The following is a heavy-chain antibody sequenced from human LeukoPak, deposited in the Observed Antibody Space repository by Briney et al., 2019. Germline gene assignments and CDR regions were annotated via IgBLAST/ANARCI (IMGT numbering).Heavy chain of an antibody. D-gene: IGHD3-9*01. V-gene: IGHV1-46*01. CDR2: INPNGGST. Sequence: ASVKVSCKASGYTFTSYYMHWVRQAPGQGLEWMGIINPNGGSTGYAQKFQGRVTVTRDTSTTTVYMELSSLRSEDTAVYYCARDEGGILTGYYLGGDWGQGTLSPSPQ. J-gene: IGHJ4*02. CDR3: ARDEGGILTGYYLGGD. CDR1: GYTFTSYY.